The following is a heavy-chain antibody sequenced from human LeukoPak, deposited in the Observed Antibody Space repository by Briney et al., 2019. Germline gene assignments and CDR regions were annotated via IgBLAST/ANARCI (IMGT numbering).Heavy chain of an antibody. V-gene: IGHV3-7*01. CDR2: IKQDGSEK. CDR3: AGGLGFITDR. Sequence: GGSLRLSCAASGFTFSSYSMNWVRQAPGKGLEWVAIIKQDGSEKYYVDSVKGRFTISRDNAKNSLYLQMNSLRAEDMAVYYCAGGLGFITDRWGQGTLVTVSS. CDR1: GFTFSSYS. J-gene: IGHJ4*02. D-gene: IGHD1-20*01.